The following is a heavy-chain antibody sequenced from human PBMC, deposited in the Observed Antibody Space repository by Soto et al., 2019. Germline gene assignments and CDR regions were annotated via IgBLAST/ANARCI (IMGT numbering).Heavy chain of an antibody. CDR2: IYPGDSDT. D-gene: IGHD6-6*01. J-gene: IGHJ4*02. CDR1: GYSFFNYW. CDR3: ARHSDLAAHSVCLAY. Sequence: GESLKISCKGSGYSFFNYWIAWVRQMPGKGLEWMGIIYPGDSDTRYSPSFQGQVTISADKSISTAYLQWSSLKASDTAMYYCARHSDLAAHSVCLAYWGQGTRVTVAS. V-gene: IGHV5-51*01.